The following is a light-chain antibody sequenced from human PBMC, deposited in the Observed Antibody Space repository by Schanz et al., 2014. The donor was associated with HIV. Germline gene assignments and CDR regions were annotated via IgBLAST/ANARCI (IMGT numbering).Light chain of an antibody. CDR2: EAS. CDR3: QQYNSYPWT. CDR1: QNISPW. V-gene: IGKV1-5*03. Sequence: DIQMTQSPSTLSASVGDRVSITCRASQNISPWLAWYQQKPGRPPKLLIYEASTLETGVPSRFSGSGSGAEFTLTISGLQPDDFATYFCQQYNSYPWTFGQGTKVEIK. J-gene: IGKJ1*01.